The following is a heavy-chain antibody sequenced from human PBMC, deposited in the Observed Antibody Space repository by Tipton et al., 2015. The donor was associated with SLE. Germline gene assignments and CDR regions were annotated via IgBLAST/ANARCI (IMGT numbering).Heavy chain of an antibody. V-gene: IGHV3-66*01. J-gene: IGHJ4*02. Sequence: SLRLSCAASGFPVNSNYMGWVRQAPGKGLEGVAIIYSGGNTWYADSVKGRFTISRDKSKNTVYLQMNSLRAEDTAKYYCAREPLGDSSSCFWGQGTLVTVSS. CDR2: IYSGGNT. CDR1: GFPVNSNY. D-gene: IGHD6-6*01. CDR3: AREPLGDSSSCF.